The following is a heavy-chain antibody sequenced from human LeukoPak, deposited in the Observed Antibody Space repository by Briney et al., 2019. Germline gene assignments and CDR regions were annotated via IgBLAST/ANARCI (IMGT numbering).Heavy chain of an antibody. CDR2: IRYDESNK. V-gene: IGHV3-30*02. Sequence: WGSLRLSCAASGLTFSSYGMHWVRQALGKGLEWVAFIRYDESNKYYADSVKGRFTISRDNSKNTLYLQMNSLRTEDTGVYYCAKDRHDGKDYWGQGTLVTVSS. CDR3: AKDRHDGKDY. CDR1: GLTFSSYG. J-gene: IGHJ4*02. D-gene: IGHD4-23*01.